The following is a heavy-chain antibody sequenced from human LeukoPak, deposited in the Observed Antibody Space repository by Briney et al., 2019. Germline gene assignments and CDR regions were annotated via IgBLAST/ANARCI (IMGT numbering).Heavy chain of an antibody. CDR3: ARVPIFGGYYFDY. CDR1: GGTFSSYA. Sequence: ASVKVSCKASGGTFSSYAISWVRQAPGQGLEWMGRIIPILGIANYAQKFQGRVTITADKSTSTAYMELSSLRSEDTAVYYCARVPIFGGYYFDYWGQGTLVTVSS. J-gene: IGHJ4*02. V-gene: IGHV1-69*04. D-gene: IGHD3-3*01. CDR2: IIPILGIA.